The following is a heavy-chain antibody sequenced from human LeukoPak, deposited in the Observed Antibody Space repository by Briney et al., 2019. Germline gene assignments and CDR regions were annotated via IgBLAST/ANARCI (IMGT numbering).Heavy chain of an antibody. D-gene: IGHD5-12*01. CDR1: GFTFSSYG. V-gene: IGHV3-30*18. J-gene: IGHJ4*02. Sequence: GGSLRLSCAASGFTFSSYGMHWVRQAPGKGLEWGAVISYDGSNKYYADSVKGRFTISRDNSKNTLYLQMNSLRAEDTAVYYCAKPLVATNIFDYWGQGTLVTVSS. CDR3: AKPLVATNIFDY. CDR2: ISYDGSNK.